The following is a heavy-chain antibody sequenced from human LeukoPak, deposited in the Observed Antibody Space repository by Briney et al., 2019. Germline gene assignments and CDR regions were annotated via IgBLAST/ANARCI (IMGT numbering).Heavy chain of an antibody. J-gene: IGHJ4*02. D-gene: IGHD4-17*01. CDR1: GDSISSYY. CDR3: ARDRVDGVTTFYFDY. V-gene: IGHV4-59*01. Sequence: SETLSLTCTVSGDSISSYYWSWIRQPPGKGLEWIGYIYYSGSTNYNPSLKSRVTISVDTSKNQFSLKLGSVTAADTAVYYCARDRVDGVTTFYFDYWGQGTLVTVSS. CDR2: IYYSGST.